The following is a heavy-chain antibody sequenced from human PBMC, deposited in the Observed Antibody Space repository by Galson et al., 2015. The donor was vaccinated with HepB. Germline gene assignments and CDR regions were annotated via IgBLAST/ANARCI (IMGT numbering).Heavy chain of an antibody. J-gene: IGHJ6*02. CDR1: GFTFSSYS. V-gene: IGHV3-21*01. CDR3: ARTLGYCSSTSCYGMDV. CDR2: ISSSSSYI. Sequence: SLRLSCAASGFTFSSYSMNWVHQAPGKGLEWVSSISSSSSYIYYADSVKGRFTISRDNAKNSLYLQMNSLRADDTAVYYCARTLGYCSSTSCYGMDVWGQGTTVTVSS. D-gene: IGHD2-2*01.